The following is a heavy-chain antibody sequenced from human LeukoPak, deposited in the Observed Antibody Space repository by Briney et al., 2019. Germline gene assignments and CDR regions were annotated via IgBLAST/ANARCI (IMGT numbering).Heavy chain of an antibody. CDR3: ARGPVVPSATYFFDY. CDR1: GFTFSDYA. Sequence: PGGSLRLSCAASGFTFSDYAMSWVRQAPGKGLEWVSAISGNGGSTYSADSVKGRFTISRDNSKNTLYLQMNSLTAEDTAVYYCARGPVVPSATYFFDYWGQGTLVVVSS. V-gene: IGHV3-23*01. CDR2: ISGNGGST. D-gene: IGHD2-2*01. J-gene: IGHJ4*02.